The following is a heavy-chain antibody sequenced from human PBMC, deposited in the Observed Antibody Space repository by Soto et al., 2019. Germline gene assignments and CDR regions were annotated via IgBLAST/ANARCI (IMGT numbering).Heavy chain of an antibody. J-gene: IGHJ6*02. CDR1: GFTFSDHY. D-gene: IGHD2-15*01. Sequence: ESGGGLVKPGGSLRLSCAASGFTFSDHYMSWIRQAPGKGLEWVAYSSRSGSTIYYADSVKGRFTASRDNAKNSLYLQMSSLIAEDTAVYYCARDQGTVEYIYYSYGMDVWGQGTTVTVSS. CDR3: ARDQGTVEYIYYSYGMDV. V-gene: IGHV3-11*01. CDR2: SSRSGSTI.